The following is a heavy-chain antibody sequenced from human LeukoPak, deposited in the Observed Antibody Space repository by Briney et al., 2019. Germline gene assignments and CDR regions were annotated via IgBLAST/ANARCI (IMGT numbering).Heavy chain of an antibody. D-gene: IGHD3-10*01. Sequence: PETLSLTCAVYGGSFSGYYWSWIRQPPGKGLEWIGEINHSGSTNYNPSLKSRVTISVDTSKNQFSLKLSSVTAADTAVYYCARGRLLWFGELLGWFDPWGQGTLVTVSS. J-gene: IGHJ5*02. CDR3: ARGRLLWFGELLGWFDP. CDR1: GGSFSGYY. V-gene: IGHV4-34*01. CDR2: INHSGST.